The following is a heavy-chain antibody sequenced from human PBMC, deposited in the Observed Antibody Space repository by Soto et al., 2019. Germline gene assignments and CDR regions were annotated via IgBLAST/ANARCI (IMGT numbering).Heavy chain of an antibody. CDR1: GGSFNSYT. D-gene: IGHD3-22*01. Sequence: QVQLVQSGAEERRPGSSVKVSCKASGGSFNSYTFNWVRQAPGQGLEWMGGIIPFFGTATYIERFQGRVTITADESTSTAFMEVTGLRSDDTAIYYCGGSQFDTSGYYPSELNYWGQGTLVTVSS. J-gene: IGHJ4*02. V-gene: IGHV1-69*01. CDR2: IIPFFGTA. CDR3: GGSQFDTSGYYPSELNY.